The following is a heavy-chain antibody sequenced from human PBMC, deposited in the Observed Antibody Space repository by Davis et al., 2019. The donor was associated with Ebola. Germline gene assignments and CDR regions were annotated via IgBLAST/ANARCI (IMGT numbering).Heavy chain of an antibody. CDR2: IYTSGST. D-gene: IGHD4-11*01. CDR1: GGSITNYY. J-gene: IGHJ4*02. Sequence: SETLSLTCTVSGGSITNYYWTWIRQPAGKGLEWIGRIYTSGSTNYNPSLKSRVTMSVDTSKNQFSLTLTSVTAADTAVYYCARRASNYNYFDYWGQGTLVTVSS. V-gene: IGHV4-4*07. CDR3: ARRASNYNYFDY.